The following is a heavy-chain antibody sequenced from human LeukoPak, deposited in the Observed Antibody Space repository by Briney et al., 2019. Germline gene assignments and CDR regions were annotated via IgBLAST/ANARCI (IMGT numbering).Heavy chain of an antibody. CDR1: GFTFSSYW. J-gene: IGHJ6*02. CDR2: IKQDGSEK. CDR3: ARDSPTRYCSSTSCLDYYYYGMDV. D-gene: IGHD2-2*01. Sequence: GGSLRLSCAASGFTFSSYWMSWVRQAPGKGLEWVANIKQDGSEKYYVDSVKGRFTISRDNAKNSLYLQMNSLRAEDTAVYYCARDSPTRYCSSTSCLDYYYYGMDVWGQGTTATVSS. V-gene: IGHV3-7*03.